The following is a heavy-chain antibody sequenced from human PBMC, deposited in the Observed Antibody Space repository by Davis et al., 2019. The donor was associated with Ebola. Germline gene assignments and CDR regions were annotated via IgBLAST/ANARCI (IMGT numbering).Heavy chain of an antibody. V-gene: IGHV3-23*01. CDR1: GFTFSSYA. CDR3: ARDTPGTFDY. CDR2: ISGSGAST. Sequence: PGGSLRLSCVASGFTFSSYAMSWVRQAPGKGLEWVSGISGSGASTYSADSVKGRFTIPRDNSKTTLHLQMSSLRAEDTAVYYCARDTPGTFDYWGQGTLVTVSS. D-gene: IGHD2-15*01. J-gene: IGHJ4*02.